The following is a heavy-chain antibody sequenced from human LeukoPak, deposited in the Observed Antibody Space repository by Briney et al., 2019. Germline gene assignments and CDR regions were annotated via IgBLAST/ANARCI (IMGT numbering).Heavy chain of an antibody. CDR3: ARGRGYSYGHYFDY. CDR1: GGSFSGYY. V-gene: IGHV4-34*01. J-gene: IGHJ4*02. Sequence: SETLSLTCAVYGGSFSGYYWSWIRQPPGKGLEWIGEINHSGSTNYNPSLKSRVTISVDTSKNQFSLKLSSVTAADTAVYYCARGRGYSYGHYFDYWGQGTLVTVPS. D-gene: IGHD5-18*01. CDR2: INHSGST.